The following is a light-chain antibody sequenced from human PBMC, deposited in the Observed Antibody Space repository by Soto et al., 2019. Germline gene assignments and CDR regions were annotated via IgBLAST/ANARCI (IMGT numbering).Light chain of an antibody. Sequence: QSALTQPAFVSGSPGQSITISCTGTSSDVGGYNYVSWYQHHPGNAPKLMIYEVSNRPSGVSNRFSGSKSGNTASLTISGLQAEDEAEYYCSSYTSSSTLDVFGTGTKLTVL. J-gene: IGLJ1*01. CDR3: SSYTSSSTLDV. CDR2: EVS. V-gene: IGLV2-14*01. CDR1: SSDVGGYNY.